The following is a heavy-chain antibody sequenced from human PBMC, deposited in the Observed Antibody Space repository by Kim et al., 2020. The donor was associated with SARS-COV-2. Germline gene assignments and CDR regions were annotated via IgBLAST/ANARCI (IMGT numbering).Heavy chain of an antibody. CDR1: GDSVSSNNAA. D-gene: IGHD3-16*01. Sequence: SQTLSLTCAISGDSVSSNNAAWNWIRQSHSRGLEWLGRTYYRSKWFNDYALSVKSRITINPDTSKNHFSLQLSSVTPEDTAVYYCANGGSGLGGMNVWGQGTTVTVSS. J-gene: IGHJ6*02. V-gene: IGHV6-1*01. CDR2: TYYRSKWFN. CDR3: ANGGSGLGGMNV.